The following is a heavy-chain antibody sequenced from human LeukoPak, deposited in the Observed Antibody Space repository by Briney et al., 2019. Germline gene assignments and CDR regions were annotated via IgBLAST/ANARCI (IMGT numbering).Heavy chain of an antibody. CDR3: ARGRICSSTSCYSDY. Sequence: GSLRLSCAASGFTFSSYSMNWVRQAPGKGLEWVSSISSSSYIYYADSVKGRFTISRDNAKNSLYLQMNSLRAEDTAVYYCARGRICSSTSCYSDYWGQGTLVTVSS. V-gene: IGHV3-21*01. CDR1: GFTFSSYS. J-gene: IGHJ4*02. CDR2: ISSSSYI. D-gene: IGHD2-2*01.